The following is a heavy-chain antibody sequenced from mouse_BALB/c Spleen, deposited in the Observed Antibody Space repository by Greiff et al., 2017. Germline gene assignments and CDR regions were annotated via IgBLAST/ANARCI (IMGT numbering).Heavy chain of an antibody. V-gene: IGHV3-1*02. D-gene: IGHD2-13*01. CDR3: ARGGEAMDY. Sequence: VQLKQSGPDLVKPSQSLSLTCTVTGYSITSGYSWHWIRQFPGNKLEWMGYIHYSGSTNYNPSLKSRIPITRDTSKNQFFLQLNSETTENTTAYYCARGGEAMDYWGQGTSVTVSA. CDR1: GYSITSGYS. J-gene: IGHJ4*01. CDR2: IHYSGST.